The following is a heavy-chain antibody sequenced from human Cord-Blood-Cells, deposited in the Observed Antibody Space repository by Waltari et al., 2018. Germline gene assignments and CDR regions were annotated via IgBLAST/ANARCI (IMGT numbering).Heavy chain of an antibody. J-gene: IGHJ4*02. CDR1: GYTFTGYY. CDR2: INPNSGGT. CDR3: ARDGSGSFYSYYFDY. D-gene: IGHD1-26*01. Sequence: QVQLVQSGAEVKKPGASVTVSCKASGYTFTGYYMHWVRQAPGQGLEWMGWINPNSGGTNYAQKFQGRVTMTRDTSISTAYMELSRLRSDDTAVYYCARDGSGSFYSYYFDYWGQGTLVTVSS. V-gene: IGHV1-2*02.